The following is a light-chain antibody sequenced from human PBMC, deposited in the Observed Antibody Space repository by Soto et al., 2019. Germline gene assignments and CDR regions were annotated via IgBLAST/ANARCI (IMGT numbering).Light chain of an antibody. CDR1: QSISSW. J-gene: IGKJ1*01. CDR2: DAS. V-gene: IGKV1-5*01. Sequence: IHMTQSPSTLSASVEDRVTITCRASQSISSWLAWYQHKPGKAPKLLIYDASNLDSGVPSRFSGSASGTEFSLTISNLQPDDCATYYCQQYENYWTFGQGTKVDIK. CDR3: QQYENYWT.